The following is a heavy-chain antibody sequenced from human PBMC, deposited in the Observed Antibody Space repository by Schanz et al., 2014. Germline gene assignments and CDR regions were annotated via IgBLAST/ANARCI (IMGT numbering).Heavy chain of an antibody. Sequence: EVQLVESGGVVAQPGGSLRLSCAASGFSFDDYTMHWVRQAPGKGLEWVSLIDRDGGHTYYADSVKGRFTISRDNSKNSLSLQMNSLRTKDAALYYCSKDSRGCSFDMDVWGQGTTVTVSS. CDR1: GFSFDDYT. CDR2: IDRDGGHT. V-gene: IGHV3-43*01. CDR3: SKDSRGCSFDMDV. J-gene: IGHJ6*02.